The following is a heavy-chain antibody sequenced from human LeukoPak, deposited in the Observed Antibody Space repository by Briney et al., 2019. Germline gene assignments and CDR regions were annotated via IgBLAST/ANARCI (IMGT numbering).Heavy chain of an antibody. V-gene: IGHV4-61*01. J-gene: IGHJ4*02. CDR2: IYYSGST. CDR1: GGSVSSGSYY. Sequence: IPSETLSLTCTVSGGSVSSGSYYWSWIRQPPGKGLVWIGYIYYSGSTNYNPSLKSRVTISIDTSKNQFSLKLSSVTAADTAVYYCARGRSGWETFDYWGQGTLVTVSS. D-gene: IGHD6-19*01. CDR3: ARGRSGWETFDY.